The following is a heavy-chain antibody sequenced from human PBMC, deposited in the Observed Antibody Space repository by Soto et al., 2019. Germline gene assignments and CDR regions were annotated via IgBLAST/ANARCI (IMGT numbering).Heavy chain of an antibody. V-gene: IGHV3-7*01. CDR2: IKYDGSET. J-gene: IGHJ4*02. D-gene: IGHD6-19*01. Sequence: GGSLRLSCVGSGFRFSDYPLNWVRQAPGKGLEWVANIKYDGSETYYVDSVKGRFTISRDNAKNSLYLQMNSLRGEDTAVYYCARYSSAWGLWGQGTLVTVSS. CDR3: ARYSSAWGL. CDR1: GFRFSDYP.